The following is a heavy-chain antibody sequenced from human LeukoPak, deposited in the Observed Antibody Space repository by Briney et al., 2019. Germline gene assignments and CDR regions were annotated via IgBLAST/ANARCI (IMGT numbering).Heavy chain of an antibody. J-gene: IGHJ4*02. CDR3: ARDGPSPGFGEYYCDY. D-gene: IGHD3-10*01. CDR2: ISGNNVNT. V-gene: IGHV1-18*01. Sequence: ASVKVSCKASGYSFTTYGISWVRQAPGQGLEWMGWISGNNVNTNYAQEVQGRVTMTTDTSTSTAYMELRSLRSDDTAVYYCARDGPSPGFGEYYCDYWGQGTLVTVSS. CDR1: GYSFTTYG.